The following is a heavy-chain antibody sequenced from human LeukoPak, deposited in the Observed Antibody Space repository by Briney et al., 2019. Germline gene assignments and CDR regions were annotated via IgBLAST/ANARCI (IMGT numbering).Heavy chain of an antibody. CDR3: ARVPYSSGWVRWFDP. Sequence: ASVKVSCKTYGYTFTSHGISWVRQAPGQGLEWMGWISAFNGETHYAQNLQGRVTMTTDTSTSTAYMELRSLRSDDTAVYYCARVPYSSGWVRWFDPWGQGTLVTVSS. CDR1: GYTFTSHG. D-gene: IGHD6-19*01. V-gene: IGHV1-18*01. CDR2: ISAFNGET. J-gene: IGHJ5*02.